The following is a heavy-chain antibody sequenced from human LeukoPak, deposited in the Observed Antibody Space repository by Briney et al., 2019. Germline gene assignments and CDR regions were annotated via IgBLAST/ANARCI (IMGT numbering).Heavy chain of an antibody. CDR1: GFIVSSNY. CDR2: IYSGGST. Sequence: GGSLRLSCAASGFIVSSNYMSWVRQAPGKGLEWGSIIYSGGSTYYADSVKGRFTISRENSKNTVYRQMNSLRGEDTAMYYCARVGTGTSGYFDYWGQGALVTVSS. V-gene: IGHV3-53*01. CDR3: ARVGTGTSGYFDY. D-gene: IGHD2-8*01. J-gene: IGHJ4*02.